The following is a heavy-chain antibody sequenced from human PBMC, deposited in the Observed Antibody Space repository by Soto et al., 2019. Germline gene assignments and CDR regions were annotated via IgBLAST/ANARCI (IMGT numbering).Heavy chain of an antibody. J-gene: IGHJ4*02. CDR2: IWYDGSNK. CDR1: GFIFSSYG. V-gene: IGHV3-33*01. CDR3: AREKGGTVTADY. D-gene: IGHD4-17*01. Sequence: QVQLVESGGGVVQPGRSLRLSCAASGFIFSSYGMHCVRQAPGKGLEWVAVIWYDGSNKYYADSVKGRFTISRDNSKNTLYLQMNSLRAEDTAVYYCAREKGGTVTADYWGQGTLVTVSS.